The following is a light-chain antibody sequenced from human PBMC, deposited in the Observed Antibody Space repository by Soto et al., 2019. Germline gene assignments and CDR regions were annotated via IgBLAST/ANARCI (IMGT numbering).Light chain of an antibody. CDR2: GAS. J-gene: IGKJ1*01. Sequence: EIVMTQSPATLSVSPGERATLSCRASQSVSSNLAWYQQKPGQAPGLLIYGASTRATGIPARVSGSGSGTEFTRTISSLQAEDFAVYYCQQYNNWPPWTFGQGTKLEIK. CDR1: QSVSSN. V-gene: IGKV3-15*01. CDR3: QQYNNWPPWT.